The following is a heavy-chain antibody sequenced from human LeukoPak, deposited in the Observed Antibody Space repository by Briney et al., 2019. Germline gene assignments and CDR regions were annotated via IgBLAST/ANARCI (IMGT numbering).Heavy chain of an antibody. D-gene: IGHD2-2*01. CDR3: ARAPAEGGVPAAMSSWFDP. V-gene: IGHV4-34*01. J-gene: IGHJ5*02. Sequence: PSETLSLTCAVYGGSFTEYHWSWIRQPPGKSLEWIGEINYTGRTHYNPSLTSRVTISIDMSERQFSLRLTSVTAADTAVYYCARAPAEGGVPAAMSSWFDPWGQGTLVTVSS. CDR2: INYTGRT. CDR1: GGSFTEYH.